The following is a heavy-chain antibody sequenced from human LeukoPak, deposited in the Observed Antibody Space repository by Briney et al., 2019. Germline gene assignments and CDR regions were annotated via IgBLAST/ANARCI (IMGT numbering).Heavy chain of an antibody. CDR3: ARGKFDYGDYVDGGRYFDN. V-gene: IGHV1-2*04. J-gene: IGHJ4*02. CDR1: GYTFTGYY. D-gene: IGHD4-17*01. CDR2: INPNSGGT. Sequence: ASVKVSCKASGYTFTGYYMHWVRQAPGQGLEWMGWINPNSGGTNYAQKFQSWVTMTRDTSISTAYMELSRLRSDDTAVYYCARGKFDYGDYVDGGRYFDNRGQGTLVTVSS.